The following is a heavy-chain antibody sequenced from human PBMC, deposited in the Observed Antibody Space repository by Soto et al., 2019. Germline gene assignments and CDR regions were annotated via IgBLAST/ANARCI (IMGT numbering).Heavy chain of an antibody. Sequence: QVQLVESGGGVVQPGTSLRLSCAGSGFPFSAFGMHWVRQAPGKGLEWIAVIWFDGSNPSYADSVKGRFTISRDNSKNTLYLQMNSLRGEDTAVYFCARDYLAEQWLVSRGQGTLVTVSS. V-gene: IGHV3-33*01. D-gene: IGHD6-19*01. CDR1: GFPFSAFG. CDR2: IWFDGSNP. CDR3: ARDYLAEQWLVS. J-gene: IGHJ4*02.